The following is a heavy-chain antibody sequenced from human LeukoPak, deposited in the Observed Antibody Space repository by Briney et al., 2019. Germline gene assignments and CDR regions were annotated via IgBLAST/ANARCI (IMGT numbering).Heavy chain of an antibody. Sequence: SETLSLTCTVSGGSISSSSYYWGWIRQPPGKGLEWIGSIYYSGSTYYNPSLKSRVTLSVDTSKNQFSLKLSSVTAAVTAVYYCARVVCSSTSGYRWRGLSWFDPWGQGTLVTVSS. CDR2: IYYSGST. V-gene: IGHV4-39*07. CDR3: ARVVCSSTSGYRWRGLSWFDP. CDR1: GGSISSSSYY. J-gene: IGHJ5*02. D-gene: IGHD2-2*02.